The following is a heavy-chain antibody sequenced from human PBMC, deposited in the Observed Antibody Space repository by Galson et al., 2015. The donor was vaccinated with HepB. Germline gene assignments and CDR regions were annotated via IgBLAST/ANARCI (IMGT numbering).Heavy chain of an antibody. Sequence: SLRLSCAASGFTFSSYGMHWVRQAPGKGLEWVAVISYDGSNKYYADSVKGRFTISRDNSKNTLYLQMNSLRAEDTAVYYCASLRWLQANDAFDIWGQGTMVTVSS. D-gene: IGHD5-24*01. V-gene: IGHV3-30*03. J-gene: IGHJ3*02. CDR2: ISYDGSNK. CDR1: GFTFSSYG. CDR3: ASLRWLQANDAFDI.